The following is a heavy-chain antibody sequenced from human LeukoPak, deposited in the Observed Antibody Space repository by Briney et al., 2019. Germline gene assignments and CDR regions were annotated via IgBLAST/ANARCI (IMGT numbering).Heavy chain of an antibody. J-gene: IGHJ4*02. V-gene: IGHV3-7*01. CDR2: MNLDGSEK. D-gene: IGHD2-8*01. CDR3: ARDATYCTNGVCYTRFDY. Sequence: GGSLRLSCAASGFTFTSHWMSWVRHAPGKGLEWVARMNLDGSEKYYVDSVKGRFTISRDNAKTSLYLEMNSLRAEDTAVYYCARDATYCTNGVCYTRFDYWGQGTLVTVSS. CDR1: GFTFTSHW.